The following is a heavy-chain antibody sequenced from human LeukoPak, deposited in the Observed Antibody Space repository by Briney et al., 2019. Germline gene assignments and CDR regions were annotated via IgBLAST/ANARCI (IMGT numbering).Heavy chain of an antibody. CDR2: ITRSSSYT. CDR3: ARVEYNYGSNFDY. CDR1: GFTFSDYY. J-gene: IGHJ4*02. D-gene: IGHD5-18*01. V-gene: IGHV3-11*06. Sequence: GGSLRLSCAASGFTFSDYYMTWVRQAPGKGLEWVSYITRSSSYTKYADSVKGRFTISRDNAKNSLFLQMNSLRAEDTAVYYCARVEYNYGSNFDYWGQGTQVTVSS.